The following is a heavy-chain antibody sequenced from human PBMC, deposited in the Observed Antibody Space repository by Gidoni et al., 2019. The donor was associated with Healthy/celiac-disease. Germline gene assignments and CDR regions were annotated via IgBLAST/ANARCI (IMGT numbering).Heavy chain of an antibody. D-gene: IGHD3-16*01. CDR3: ARDSGSYVPIMGYYYGMDV. CDR2: INPNSGGT. CDR1: GYTFTGYY. V-gene: IGHV1-2*02. Sequence: QVQLVQSGAEVKKPGASVKVSCKASGYTFTGYYMHWVRQAPGQGLEWMGWINPNSGGTNYAQKFQGRVTMTRDTSISTAYMELSRLRSDDTAVYYCARDSGSYVPIMGYYYGMDVWGQGTTVTVSS. J-gene: IGHJ6*02.